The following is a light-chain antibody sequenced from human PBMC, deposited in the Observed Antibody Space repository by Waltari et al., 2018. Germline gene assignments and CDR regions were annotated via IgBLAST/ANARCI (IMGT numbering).Light chain of an antibody. V-gene: IGKV3-20*01. CDR1: QPVRTTY. J-gene: IGKJ4*01. Sequence: EIVLTQSPRPLSLSPGERATLPCRASQPVRTTYLAWYQQKPGQAPTLLIHGASSRATGIPDRFSGRGPGTDFSHTISSLEPENLAVYYCQQYDISPLTFGGGTKVEIK. CDR2: GAS. CDR3: QQYDISPLT.